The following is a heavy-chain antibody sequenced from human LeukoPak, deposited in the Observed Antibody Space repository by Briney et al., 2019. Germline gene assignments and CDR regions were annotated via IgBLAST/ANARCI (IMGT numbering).Heavy chain of an antibody. V-gene: IGHV3-23*01. CDR1: GFTFSSYA. D-gene: IGHD3-10*02. CDR3: AKWVYVPSSLYYFDY. Sequence: GGSLRLSCAASGFTFSSYAMSWVRQAPGKGLEWVSGISGSGSSTYYADSVKGRFTISRDNSKNTLYLQMNTLRAEDTAIYYCAKWVYVPSSLYYFDYWGQGTLVTVSS. J-gene: IGHJ4*02. CDR2: ISGSGSST.